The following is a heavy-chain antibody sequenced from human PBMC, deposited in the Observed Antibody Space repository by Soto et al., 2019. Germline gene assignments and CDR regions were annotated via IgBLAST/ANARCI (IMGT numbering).Heavy chain of an antibody. J-gene: IGHJ4*02. CDR2: ISARGGST. D-gene: IGHD2-15*01. Sequence: EVQLLESGGGLAQPGGSLRLSCAASGFTFSMYARNWVRQAPGKGLEWVSLISARGGSTYYAGSVKGRFTISRDNYKNTLYLQMNSLRADDTAIYCCANDRCSDVNCYFNYWGQGGLGTVSS. CDR3: ANDRCSDVNCYFNY. V-gene: IGHV3-23*01. CDR1: GFTFSMYA.